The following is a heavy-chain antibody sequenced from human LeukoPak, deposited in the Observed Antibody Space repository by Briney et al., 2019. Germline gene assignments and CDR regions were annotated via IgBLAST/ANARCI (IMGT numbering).Heavy chain of an antibody. J-gene: IGHJ4*02. V-gene: IGHV3-74*01. CDR2: INTDGSTT. D-gene: IGHD1-7*01. CDR1: GFNFSSYW. CDR3: VRDAGGTTPYDC. Sequence: GGSLRLSCAASGFNFSSYWMHWVRQAPGKGLVWVSRINTDGSTTTYADSVKGRFTISRDSAKNTLYLQMNSLRVEDTAVYYCVRDAGGTTPYDCWGQGSLVTVSS.